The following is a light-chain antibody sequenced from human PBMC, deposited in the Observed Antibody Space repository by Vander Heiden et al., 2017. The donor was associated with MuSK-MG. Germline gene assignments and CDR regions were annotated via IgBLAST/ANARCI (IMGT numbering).Light chain of an antibody. CDR1: QDIRNH. J-gene: IGKJ5*01. V-gene: IGKV1-33*01. Sequence: DIQRTQTPSSLSASVGNRGTITCQASQDIRNHLNWYQQKPGKAPKLLIYDASNLETAAPSRFSRSRSGTDFTFTIRSLQPEDIATDYCKQYDNLPITFGQGTLLEIK. CDR3: KQYDNLPIT. CDR2: DAS.